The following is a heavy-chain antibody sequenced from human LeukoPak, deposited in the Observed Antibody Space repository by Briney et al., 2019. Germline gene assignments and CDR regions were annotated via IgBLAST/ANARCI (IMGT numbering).Heavy chain of an antibody. D-gene: IGHD6-19*01. J-gene: IGHJ4*02. CDR2: ISSSSSYI. V-gene: IGHV3-21*01. CDR1: GSPFSTYA. CDR3: ANSGWYYHVDY. Sequence: PGGSLRLSCAASGSPFSTYAMNWVRQAPGKGLEWVSSISSSSSYIYYADSVKGRFTISRDNAKNSLYLQMNSLRAEDTAVYYCANSGWYYHVDYWGQGTLVTVSS.